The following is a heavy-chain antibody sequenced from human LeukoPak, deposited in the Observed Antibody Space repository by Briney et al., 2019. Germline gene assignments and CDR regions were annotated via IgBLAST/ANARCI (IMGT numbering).Heavy chain of an antibody. J-gene: IGHJ4*02. V-gene: IGHV3-66*01. CDR1: GFTVSSNY. Sequence: GGSLRLSCAASGFTVSSNYMSWVRQAPGKGLEWVSVIYSGGSTYYADSATGRFTISRDNSKNTLYLQMNSLRAEDTAVYYCARDPQMNYFDYWGQGTLVTVSS. D-gene: IGHD5-24*01. CDR2: IYSGGST. CDR3: ARDPQMNYFDY.